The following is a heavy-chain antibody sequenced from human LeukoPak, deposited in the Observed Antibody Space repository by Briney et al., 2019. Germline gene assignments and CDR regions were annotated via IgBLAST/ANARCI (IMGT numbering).Heavy chain of an antibody. D-gene: IGHD2-2*01. Sequence: GVSLRLSCAASGFTFGTSWMSWVRQAPGKGLEWLANIYVDGIEKYYVDPVKGRFTISRDNAKNSLYLQMDSLRVEDTAVYYCARTVVEVRAASDVFDIWGQGTMVTVSS. CDR3: ARTVVEVRAASDVFDI. CDR1: GFTFGTSW. CDR2: IYVDGIEK. V-gene: IGHV3-7*01. J-gene: IGHJ3*02.